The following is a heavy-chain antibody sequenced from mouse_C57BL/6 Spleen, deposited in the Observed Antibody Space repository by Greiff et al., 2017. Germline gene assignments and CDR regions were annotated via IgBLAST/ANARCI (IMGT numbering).Heavy chain of an antibody. CDR3: ASRGLYDYDGGFAY. Sequence: EVQLQESGPELVKPGASVKISCKASGYSFTDYNMNWVKQSNGKSLEWIGVINPNYGTTSYNQQFKGKATLTVAQSSSTAYMQLNSLTSEDSAVYYCASRGLYDYDGGFAYWGQGTLVTVSA. J-gene: IGHJ3*01. CDR1: GYSFTDYN. D-gene: IGHD2-4*01. V-gene: IGHV1-39*01. CDR2: INPNYGTT.